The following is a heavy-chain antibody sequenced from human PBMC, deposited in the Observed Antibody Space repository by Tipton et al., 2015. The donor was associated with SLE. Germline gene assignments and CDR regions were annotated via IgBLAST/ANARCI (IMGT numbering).Heavy chain of an antibody. CDR3: TRDQVGAPPWYFQH. D-gene: IGHD1-26*01. J-gene: IGHJ1*01. CDR2: ISWDGGST. Sequence: PVQPLEWVSLISWDGGSTYYADSVKGRFTISRDNSKNSLYLQMNSLKTEDTAVYYCTRDQVGAPPWYFQHWGQGTLVTVSS. V-gene: IGHV3-43D*03.